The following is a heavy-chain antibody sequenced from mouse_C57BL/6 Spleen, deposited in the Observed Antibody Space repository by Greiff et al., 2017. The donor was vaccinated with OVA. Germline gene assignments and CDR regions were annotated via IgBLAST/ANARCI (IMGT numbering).Heavy chain of an antibody. D-gene: IGHD2-4*01. CDR2: IDPSDSYT. V-gene: IGHV1-50*01. J-gene: IGHJ3*01. CDR3: SSGALYDYDGPWFAY. Sequence: QVQLQQPGAELVKPGASVKLSCKASGYTFTSYWMQWVKQRPGQGLEWIGEIDPSDSYTNYNQKFKGKATLTVDTASSTAYMQLNSLTSEDSAVYYCSSGALYDYDGPWFAYWGQGTLVTVSA. CDR1: GYTFTSYW.